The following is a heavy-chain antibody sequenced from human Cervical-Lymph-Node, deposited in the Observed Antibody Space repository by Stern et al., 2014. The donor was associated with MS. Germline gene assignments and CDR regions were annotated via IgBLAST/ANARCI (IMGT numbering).Heavy chain of an antibody. V-gene: IGHV1-69*01. D-gene: IGHD3-22*01. CDR1: GGTFSSYA. CDR3: ARPYLNYYDSSGYYPFDY. CDR2: IIPIFGTA. J-gene: IGHJ4*02. Sequence: VQLVESGAEVKKPGSSVKVSCKASGGTFSSYAISWVRQAPGQGLEWMGGIIPIFGTANYAQKFQGRVTITADESTSTAYMELSSLRSEDTAVYYCARPYLNYYDSSGYYPFDYWGQGTLVTVSS.